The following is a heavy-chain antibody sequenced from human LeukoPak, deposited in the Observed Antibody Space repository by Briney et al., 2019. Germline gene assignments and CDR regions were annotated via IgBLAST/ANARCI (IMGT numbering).Heavy chain of an antibody. CDR3: ARPHCSSTDCHPPEWFDP. CDR2: MNPNSGNT. Sequence: GASVRVSCKTSGYTITNYDINWVRQATGQGLEWMGWMNPNSGNTGYAQKFQGRVTMTRNTSISTAYMELSSLRSEDTAVYYCARPHCSSTDCHPPEWFDPWGQGTLVTVSS. D-gene: IGHD2-2*01. V-gene: IGHV1-8*01. CDR1: GYTITNYD. J-gene: IGHJ5*02.